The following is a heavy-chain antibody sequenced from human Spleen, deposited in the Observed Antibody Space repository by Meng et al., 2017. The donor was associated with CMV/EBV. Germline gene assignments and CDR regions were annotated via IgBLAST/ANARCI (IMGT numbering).Heavy chain of an antibody. CDR1: GYSFTNYW. V-gene: IGHV5-51*01. J-gene: IGHJ3*02. D-gene: IGHD1-1*01. Sequence: GGSLRLSCKGSGYSFTNYWIGWVRQMPGKGLEWMGIIYPGDSDPRYSPSFQGQVTISADKSISTAYLQWSSLKASDAAMYYCARQGPNWVLDAFDIWGQGTLVTVSS. CDR3: ARQGPNWVLDAFDI. CDR2: IYPGDSDP.